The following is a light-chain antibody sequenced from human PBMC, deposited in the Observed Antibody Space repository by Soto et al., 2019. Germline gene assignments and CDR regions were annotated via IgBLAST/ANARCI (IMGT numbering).Light chain of an antibody. Sequence: QSVLTQPPSVSGAPGQRVTISCTGSSSNIGAGYDVHWYQQLPGTAPKLLIYNNNNRPSGAPDRFSGSKSGTSASLAITGLQAEEEADYYCQSYDSSLSGYVFGTGTKVTVL. CDR1: SSNIGAGYD. V-gene: IGLV1-40*01. CDR2: NNN. J-gene: IGLJ1*01. CDR3: QSYDSSLSGYV.